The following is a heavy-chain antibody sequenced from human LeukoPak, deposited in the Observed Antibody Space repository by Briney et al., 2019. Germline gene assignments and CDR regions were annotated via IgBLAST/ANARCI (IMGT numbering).Heavy chain of an antibody. Sequence: GGSLRLSCAASGFTFSSYSMNWVRQAPGKGLECVSSISSSSSYIYYADSVKGRFTISRDNAKNSLYLQMNSLRAEDTAVYYCARGAYKVVPAAADYWGQGTLVTVSS. CDR3: ARGAYKVVPAAADY. CDR1: GFTFSSYS. J-gene: IGHJ4*02. V-gene: IGHV3-21*01. CDR2: ISSSSSYI. D-gene: IGHD2-2*01.